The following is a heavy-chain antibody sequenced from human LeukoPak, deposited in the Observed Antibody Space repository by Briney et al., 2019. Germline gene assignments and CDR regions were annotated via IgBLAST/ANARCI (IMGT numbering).Heavy chain of an antibody. CDR1: GGSISTYY. Sequence: SETLSLTCPASGGSISTYYWSWIRQPPGKGLEWIGYIYYSGSANYNPSLKSRVTISVDTSKNQFSLNLSSVTAADTAVYYCARVAYSGYDYRGYFDYWGQGTLVTVSS. D-gene: IGHD5-12*01. CDR3: ARVAYSGYDYRGYFDY. V-gene: IGHV4-59*12. CDR2: IYYSGSA. J-gene: IGHJ4*02.